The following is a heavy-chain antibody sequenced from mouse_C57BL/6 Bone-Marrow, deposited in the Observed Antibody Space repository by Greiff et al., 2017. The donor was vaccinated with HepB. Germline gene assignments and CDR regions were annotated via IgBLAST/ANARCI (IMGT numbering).Heavy chain of an antibody. Sequence: EVKVVESGPELVKPGASVKIPCKASGYTFTDYNMDWVKQSHGKSLEWIGDINPNNGGTIYNQKFKGKATLTVDKSSSTAYMELRSLTSEDTAVYYCARKYGSTPFAYWGQGTLVTVSA. J-gene: IGHJ3*01. CDR1: GYTFTDYN. V-gene: IGHV1-18*01. CDR3: ARKYGSTPFAY. CDR2: INPNNGGT. D-gene: IGHD1-1*01.